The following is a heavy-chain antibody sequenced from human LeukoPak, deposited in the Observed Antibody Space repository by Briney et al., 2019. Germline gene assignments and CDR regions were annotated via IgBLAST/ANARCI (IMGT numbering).Heavy chain of an antibody. V-gene: IGHV3-23*01. CDR3: AKDYYYDSRELDAFDI. D-gene: IGHD3-22*01. CDR1: GFTFSSYG. J-gene: IGHJ3*02. Sequence: PGGSLRLSCAASGFTFSSYGMSWVRQAPGKGLEWVSAISGSGGSTYYADSVKGRFTISRDNSKNTLYLQMNSLRAEDTAVYYCAKDYYYDSRELDAFDIWGQGTMVAVSS. CDR2: ISGSGGST.